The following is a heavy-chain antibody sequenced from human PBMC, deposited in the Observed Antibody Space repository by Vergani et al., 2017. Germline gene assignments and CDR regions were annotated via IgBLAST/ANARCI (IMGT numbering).Heavy chain of an antibody. CDR1: GGSISSYY. Sequence: QVQLQESGPGLVKPSETLSLPCTVSGGSISSYYWSWIRQPPGTGLEWIGYIYYSGSTNYNHSLKSRVTISVDTSKNQFSLKLSSVTAADTAVYYCARDSGGYSPYYMDVWGKGTTVTVSS. V-gene: IGHV4-59*01. CDR2: IYYSGST. J-gene: IGHJ6*03. CDR3: ARDSGGYSPYYMDV. D-gene: IGHD5-18*01.